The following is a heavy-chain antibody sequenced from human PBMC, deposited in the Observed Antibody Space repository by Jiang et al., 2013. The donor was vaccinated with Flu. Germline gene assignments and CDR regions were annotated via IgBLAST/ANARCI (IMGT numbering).Heavy chain of an antibody. CDR1: GFTFTNAW. CDR2: IKSKTDGGTT. V-gene: IGHV3-15*01. J-gene: IGHJ4*02. D-gene: IGHD2-8*01. CDR3: TTDPRNGHFFDY. Sequence: VQLLESGGGLIKPGESLRLSCTASGFTFTNAWMSWVRQAPGKGLEWIGRIKSKTDGGTTDYAAPVKGRFTISRDDSKNTLYLQINSLKTEDTAVYFCTTDPRNGHFFDYWGRGTLVTVSS.